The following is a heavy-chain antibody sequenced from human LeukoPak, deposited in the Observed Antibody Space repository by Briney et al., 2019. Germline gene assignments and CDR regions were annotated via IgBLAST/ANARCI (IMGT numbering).Heavy chain of an antibody. D-gene: IGHD3-9*01. Sequence: SETLSLTCTVSGCSISSYYWSWIRQPPGKGLEWIGCSNYRGSTDYNPSLKSRVTFSVDTSKNQFSLRLTSVTAADTAVYYCGRRTYYDTLTGYNYWYFDLWGRGTLVTVSS. V-gene: IGHV4-59*01. J-gene: IGHJ2*01. CDR3: GRRTYYDTLTGYNYWYFDL. CDR2: SNYRGST. CDR1: GCSISSYY.